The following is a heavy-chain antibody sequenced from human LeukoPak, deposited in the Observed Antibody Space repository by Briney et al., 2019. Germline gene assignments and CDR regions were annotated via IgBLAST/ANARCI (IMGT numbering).Heavy chain of an antibody. CDR1: GFTFSSYA. CDR3: AKDSSSSWYRDFDY. J-gene: IGHJ4*02. V-gene: IGHV3-23*01. Sequence: GGSLRLSCAASGFTFSSYAMSWVRQAPGKGLEWVSAISGSGGSTYYADSVKGRFTISRDNAKNSLYLQMDNLRPEDTALYYCAKDSSSSWYRDFDYWGQGTLVTVSS. D-gene: IGHD6-13*01. CDR2: ISGSGGST.